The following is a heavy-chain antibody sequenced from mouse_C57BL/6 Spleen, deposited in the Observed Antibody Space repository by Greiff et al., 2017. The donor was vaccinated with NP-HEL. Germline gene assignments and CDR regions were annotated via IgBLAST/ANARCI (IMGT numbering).Heavy chain of an antibody. CDR2: FRLKSDNYAT. CDR1: GFTFSNYW. D-gene: IGHD2-4*01. J-gene: IGHJ3*01. V-gene: IGHV6-3*01. CDR3: TVYYDYDQVFAY. Sequence: EVQLVESGGGLVQPGGSMKLSCVASGFTFSNYWMNWVRQSPEKGLEWVAQFRLKSDNYATHYSESVKGRFTISRDDSKSSVYLQMNNLRAEDTGIYYCTVYYDYDQVFAYWGQGTLVTVSA.